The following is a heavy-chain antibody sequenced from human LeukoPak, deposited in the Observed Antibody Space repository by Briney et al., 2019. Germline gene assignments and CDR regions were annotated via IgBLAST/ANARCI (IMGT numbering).Heavy chain of an antibody. CDR1: GFTFSSYG. Sequence: TGRSLRLSCAASGFTFSSYGMHWVRQAPGKGLEWVAVISYDGSNKYYADSVKGRFTISRDNSKNTLYLQMNSLRAEDTAVYYCARDQNGVGALLYWGQGTLVTVSS. CDR3: ARDQNGVGALLY. D-gene: IGHD4/OR15-4a*01. J-gene: IGHJ4*02. CDR2: ISYDGSNK. V-gene: IGHV3-30*03.